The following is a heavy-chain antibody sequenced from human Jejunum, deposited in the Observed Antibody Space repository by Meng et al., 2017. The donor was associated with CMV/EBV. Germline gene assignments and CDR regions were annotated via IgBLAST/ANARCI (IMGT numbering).Heavy chain of an antibody. Sequence: SCAGSGYNFDTYWVAWVRQMPGKGLEWMGIIYPGDSDTKYGPSFQGQVTFSADKSINTAYLQWSSLKTSDTATYYCAREGARGMDVWGQGTTVTVS. CDR3: AREGARGMDV. V-gene: IGHV5-51*01. CDR2: IYPGDSDT. D-gene: IGHD3-10*01. CDR1: GYNFDTYW. J-gene: IGHJ6*02.